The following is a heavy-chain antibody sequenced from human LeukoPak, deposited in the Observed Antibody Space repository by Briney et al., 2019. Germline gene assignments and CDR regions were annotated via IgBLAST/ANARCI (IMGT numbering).Heavy chain of an antibody. Sequence: SQTLSLTCTVSGGSISSYYWSWIRQPPGKGLEWIGYIYYSGSTNYNPSLKSRVTISVDTSKNQFSLKLSSVTAADTAVHYCAREVDYWGQGTLVTVSS. CDR2: IYYSGST. V-gene: IGHV4-59*01. J-gene: IGHJ4*02. CDR1: GGSISSYY. CDR3: AREVDY.